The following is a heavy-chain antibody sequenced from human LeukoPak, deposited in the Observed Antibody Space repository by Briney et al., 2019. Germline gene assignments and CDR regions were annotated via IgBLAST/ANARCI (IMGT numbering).Heavy chain of an antibody. CDR3: AKDSWDPHSLYFDY. V-gene: IGHV3-30*18. D-gene: IGHD1-26*01. CDR2: IPYDGSNK. CDR1: GFTFSSYG. Sequence: PGGSLRLSCAASGFTFSSYGMHWVRQAPGKGLEWVAVIPYDGSNKYYADSVKGRFTISRDNSKNTLYLQMNSLRAEDTAVYYCAKDSWDPHSLYFDYWGQGTLVTVSP. J-gene: IGHJ4*02.